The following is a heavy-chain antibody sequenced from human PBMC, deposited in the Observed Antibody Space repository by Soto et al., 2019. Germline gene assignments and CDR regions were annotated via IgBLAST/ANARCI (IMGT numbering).Heavy chain of an antibody. V-gene: IGHV4-39*01. CDR2: IYYSGST. CDR3: ARGALLWFGEFLGYFDY. D-gene: IGHD3-10*01. J-gene: IGHJ4*02. CDR1: GGSISSSSYY. Sequence: QLQLQESGPGLVKPSETLSLTCTVSGGSISSSSYYWGWIRQPPGKGLEWIGSIYYSGSTYYNPFLKSRVTISVDTSKNQFSLKLSSVTAADTAVYYCARGALLWFGEFLGYFDYWGQGTLVTVSS.